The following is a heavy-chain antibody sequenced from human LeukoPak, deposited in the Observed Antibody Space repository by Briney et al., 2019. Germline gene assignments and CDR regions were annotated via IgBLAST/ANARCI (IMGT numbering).Heavy chain of an antibody. V-gene: IGHV4-34*01. CDR1: GGSFSGYY. J-gene: IGHJ4*02. D-gene: IGHD3-10*01. CDR3: ARGRGWYGSGSYHISTFDY. Sequence: SETLSLTCAVYGGSFSGYYWSWIRQPPGKGLEWIGEINHSGSTNYNPSLKSRVTISVDTSKNQFSLKLSSVTAADTAVYYCARGRGWYGSGSYHISTFDYWGQGTLVTVSS. CDR2: INHSGST.